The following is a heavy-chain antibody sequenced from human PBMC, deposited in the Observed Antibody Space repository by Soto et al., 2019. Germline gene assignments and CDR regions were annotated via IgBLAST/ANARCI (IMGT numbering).Heavy chain of an antibody. CDR2: ISAYNGNT. Sequence: ASVKVSCKASGYTFTSYGISWVRQAPGQGLEWMGWISAYNGNTNYAQKLQGRVTMTTDTSTSTAYMELRSLRSDDTAVYYCSRSGRVSGGYSYGHLFDYWGQGTLVTVSS. CDR1: GYTFTSYG. D-gene: IGHD5-18*01. V-gene: IGHV1-18*01. CDR3: SRSGRVSGGYSYGHLFDY. J-gene: IGHJ4*02.